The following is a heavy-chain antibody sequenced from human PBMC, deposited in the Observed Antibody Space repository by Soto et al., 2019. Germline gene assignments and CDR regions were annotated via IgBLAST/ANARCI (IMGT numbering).Heavy chain of an antibody. CDR1: GFTFSDYG. CDR2: IWQDGSNE. D-gene: IGHD3-9*01. J-gene: IGHJ4*02. V-gene: IGHV3-33*01. Sequence: QVQLVESGGGVVQPGRSLRLSCAASGFTFSDYGIHWVRQAPGKGLEWVALIWQDGSNEYYGDSVKGRFSISRDNSKNTVYMQMNSLRAEDTAVYYCAAINYDIFTGYFSDFWGQGTLVTVSS. CDR3: AAINYDIFTGYFSDF.